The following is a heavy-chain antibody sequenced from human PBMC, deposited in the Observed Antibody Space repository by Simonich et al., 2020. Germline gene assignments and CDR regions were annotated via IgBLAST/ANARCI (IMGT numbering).Heavy chain of an antibody. J-gene: IGHJ6*02. V-gene: IGHV1-18*01. CDR3: ARDSPGSVWSGYYYYGMDV. CDR2: ISAYNGNK. D-gene: IGHD3-3*01. CDR1: GYTFTSYG. Sequence: QVQLVQSGAEVKKPGASVKVSCKASGYTFTSYGISWVRQAPGQGLEWMGWISAYNGNKNDAQKLKGRGTMTTATSTSTAYMELRSLRSDDTAVYYCARDSPGSVWSGYYYYGMDVWGQGTTVTVSS.